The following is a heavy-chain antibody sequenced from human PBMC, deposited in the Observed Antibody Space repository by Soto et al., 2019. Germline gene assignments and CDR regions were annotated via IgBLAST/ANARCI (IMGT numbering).Heavy chain of an antibody. CDR1: GFTFTRSA. CDR3: ATDDGHYYGSV. V-gene: IGHV1-58*01. CDR2: IVVGSSNT. J-gene: IGHJ4*02. Sequence: GASVKVSCKASGFTFTRSAVQWVRQARGQRLEWIGWIVVGSSNTDYAQKFQDRVTMTRDTSTSTAYMELSRLRSDDTAVYYCATDDGHYYGSVWGQGTLVTVSS. D-gene: IGHD3-22*01.